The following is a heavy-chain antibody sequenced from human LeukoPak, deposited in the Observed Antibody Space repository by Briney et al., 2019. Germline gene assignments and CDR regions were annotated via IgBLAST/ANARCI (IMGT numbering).Heavy chain of an antibody. CDR3: ARHQRRNYFDY. J-gene: IGHJ4*02. V-gene: IGHV3-11*01. Sequence: GGPLRLSCVASGFTFSDYYMGWIRQAPGKGLEWVSSISSSGHTIYSADSLKGRITISRDNAENSLYLQMNSLRAEDTAVYYCARHQRRNYFDYWGQGTLVTVSS. CDR2: ISSSGHTI. D-gene: IGHD1-14*01. CDR1: GFTFSDYY.